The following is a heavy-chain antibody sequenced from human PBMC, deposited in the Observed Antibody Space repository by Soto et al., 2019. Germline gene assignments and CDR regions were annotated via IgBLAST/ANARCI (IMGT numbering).Heavy chain of an antibody. D-gene: IGHD6-6*01. V-gene: IGHV3-33*01. Sequence: GGSLRLSCAASGFTFSSYGMHWVRQAPGKGLEWVAVIWYDGSNKYYADSVKGRFTISRDNSKNTLYLQMNSLRAEDTAVYYCASTYLEYSSSSERAFDIWGQGTMVTVSS. CDR2: IWYDGSNK. CDR1: GFTFSSYG. CDR3: ASTYLEYSSSSERAFDI. J-gene: IGHJ3*02.